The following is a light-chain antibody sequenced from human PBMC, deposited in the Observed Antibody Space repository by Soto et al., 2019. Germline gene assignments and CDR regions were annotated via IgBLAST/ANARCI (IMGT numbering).Light chain of an antibody. Sequence: EIVLTQSPGTLSLSPGERATLSCRASQSVSSTYLAWYQQNPGQAPRLLIYGASSRATGIPDRFSGSGSGTDFPRTISRLEPEDFAVYFCQQYGSSSYTFGQGTKLEIK. CDR1: QSVSSTY. CDR3: QQYGSSSYT. V-gene: IGKV3-20*01. CDR2: GAS. J-gene: IGKJ2*01.